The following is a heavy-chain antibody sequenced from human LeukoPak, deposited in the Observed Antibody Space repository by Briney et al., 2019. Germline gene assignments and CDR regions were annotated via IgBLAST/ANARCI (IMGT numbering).Heavy chain of an antibody. CDR2: IHHSGIT. CDR1: GGSIGSGGYS. J-gene: IGHJ4*02. CDR3: ARGRPRSHTRSFCSGGSCSYFDY. Sequence: SQTLSLTCAVSGGSIGSGGYSWSWIRQPPGKGLEWIGYIHHSGITYYNPSLESRVTVSVDRSKNQFSLNLNSLTAADTAVYYCARGRPRSHTRSFCSGGSCSYFDYWGQGTLVTVSS. D-gene: IGHD2-15*01. V-gene: IGHV4-30-2*01.